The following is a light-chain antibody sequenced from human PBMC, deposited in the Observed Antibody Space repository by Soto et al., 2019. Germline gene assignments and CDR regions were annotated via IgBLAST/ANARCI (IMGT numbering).Light chain of an antibody. CDR2: EAN. V-gene: IGLV2-23*01. Sequence: QSVLTQPASVSGSPGQSITISCTGTSTDVGGYNLVSWYQQHPGEAPRLLLFEANKRPSGVSDRFSGSQSGNTASLTISGLQTEDEADYYCCSYAGGVVFGGGTKLTVL. CDR1: STDVGGYNL. CDR3: CSYAGGVV. J-gene: IGLJ2*01.